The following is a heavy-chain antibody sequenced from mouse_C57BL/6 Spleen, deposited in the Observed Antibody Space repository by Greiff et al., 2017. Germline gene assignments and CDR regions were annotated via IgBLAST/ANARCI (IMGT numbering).Heavy chain of an antibody. CDR1: GYTFTDYN. V-gene: IGHV1-22*01. CDR2: INPNNGGT. Sequence: EVQLVESGPELVKPGASVKMSCKASGYTFTDYNMHWVKQSHGKSLEWIGYINPNNGGTSYNQKFKGKATLTVNKSSSTAYMELRSLTSEDSAVYYCARVGDYGSPWYFDVWGTGTTVTVSS. CDR3: ARVGDYGSPWYFDV. D-gene: IGHD2-1*01. J-gene: IGHJ1*03.